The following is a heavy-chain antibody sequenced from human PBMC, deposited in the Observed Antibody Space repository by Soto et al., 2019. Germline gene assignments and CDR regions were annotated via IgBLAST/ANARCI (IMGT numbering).Heavy chain of an antibody. J-gene: IGHJ4*02. V-gene: IGHV4-59*08. CDR2: IYYSGTT. Sequence: QVQLQESGPGLVKPSETLSLTCTVSRGSISSYYWNWIRQPPGKGLEWIGYIYYSGTTYYNPSLKRPLTTSIDTSKKQFSLRLTAVTAADTAVYYCATYDSSGLAFWGQGTLVTVSS. CDR1: RGSISSYY. D-gene: IGHD3-22*01. CDR3: ATYDSSGLAF.